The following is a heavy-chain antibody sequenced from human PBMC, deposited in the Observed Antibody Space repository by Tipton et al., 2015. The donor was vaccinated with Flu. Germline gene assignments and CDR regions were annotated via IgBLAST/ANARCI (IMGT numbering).Heavy chain of an antibody. J-gene: IGHJ5*02. CDR3: ARSIRGSEWFDP. CDR1: GGSISSSY. V-gene: IGHV4-4*07. D-gene: IGHD3-10*01. Sequence: TLSLTCTVSGGSISSSYWSWIRQPAGKGLEWIGRISTSGSTNYNASLESRVTMSRDTSKNHFSLRLSSATAADTALYYCARSIRGSEWFDPWGQGTLVSVSS. CDR2: ISTSGST.